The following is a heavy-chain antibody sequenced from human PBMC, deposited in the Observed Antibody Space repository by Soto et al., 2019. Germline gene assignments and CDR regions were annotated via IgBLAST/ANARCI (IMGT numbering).Heavy chain of an antibody. CDR1: GYTFTGYY. D-gene: IGHD2-15*01. CDR3: ARDIVYCSGGSCPPSYYYGMDV. J-gene: IGHJ6*02. CDR2: INPDSGGT. Sequence: ASVKVSCKASGYTFTGYYMHWVRQAPGQGLEWMGWINPDSGGTNYAQKFQGWVTMSRDTSISTAYMELSRLRSDDTAVYYCARDIVYCSGGSCPPSYYYGMDVWGQGTTVTVSS. V-gene: IGHV1-2*04.